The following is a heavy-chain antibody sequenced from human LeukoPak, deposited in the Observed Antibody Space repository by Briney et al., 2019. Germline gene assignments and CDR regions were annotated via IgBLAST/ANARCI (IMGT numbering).Heavy chain of an antibody. CDR3: TRRGYSSGWYYFDY. J-gene: IGHJ4*02. CDR1: GGSISSYY. D-gene: IGHD6-19*01. V-gene: IGHV4-59*08. CDR2: IYYSGST. Sequence: PSETLSLTCTVSGGSISSYYWSWIRQPPGKGLEWIGYIYYSGSTYYNPSLKSRVTISVDTSKNQFSLRLSSVTAAETAVYYCTRRGYSSGWYYFDYWGQGTLVTVSS.